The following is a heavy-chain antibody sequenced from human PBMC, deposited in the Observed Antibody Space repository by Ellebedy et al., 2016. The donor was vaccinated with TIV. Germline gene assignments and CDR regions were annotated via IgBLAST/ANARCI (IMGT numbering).Heavy chain of an antibody. D-gene: IGHD5-12*01. J-gene: IGHJ4*02. Sequence: GGSLRLSCAASGFTFSNYWMKWVRQAPGKGLEWVANIKQDGSEKYYVDSVKGRFTISRDNAKNSLFLQTNSLRVEDTAVYFCARGGYGRPFDCWGQGTLVTVSS. CDR3: ARGGYGRPFDC. V-gene: IGHV3-7*03. CDR1: GFTFSNYW. CDR2: IKQDGSEK.